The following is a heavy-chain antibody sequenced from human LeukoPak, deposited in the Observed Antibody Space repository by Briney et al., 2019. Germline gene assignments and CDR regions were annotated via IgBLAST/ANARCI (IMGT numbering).Heavy chain of an antibody. CDR2: IYYSGST. Sequence: SETLSLTCAVYGGTFSGYYWSWIRQHPGKGLEWIGYIYYSGSTYYNPSLKSRVTISVDTSKNQFSLKLSSVTAADTAVYYCARGGYCSSTGCRKPGGGWFDPWGQGTLVTVSS. D-gene: IGHD2-2*01. CDR1: GGTFSGYY. J-gene: IGHJ5*02. V-gene: IGHV4-31*11. CDR3: ARGGYCSSTGCRKPGGGWFDP.